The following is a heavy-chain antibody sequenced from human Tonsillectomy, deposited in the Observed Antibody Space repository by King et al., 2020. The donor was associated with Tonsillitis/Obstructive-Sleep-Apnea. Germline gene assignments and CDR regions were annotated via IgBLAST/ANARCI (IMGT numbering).Heavy chain of an antibody. CDR1: GFIVSSNF. D-gene: IGHD6-6*01. Sequence: VQLVESGGDLVQPGGSLRLSCAASGFIVSSNFMSWVRQAPGKGLEWVSPIYSGDATYYADSVKGRFTISRDNSKNTLYLQMNSLRAADTAVYYCAKGGSWSFDFWGQGTLVTVSS. J-gene: IGHJ4*02. V-gene: IGHV3-66*01. CDR3: AKGGSWSFDF. CDR2: IYSGDAT.